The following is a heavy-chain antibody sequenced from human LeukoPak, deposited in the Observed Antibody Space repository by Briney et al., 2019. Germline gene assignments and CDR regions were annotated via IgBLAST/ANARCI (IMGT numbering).Heavy chain of an antibody. D-gene: IGHD5-12*01. V-gene: IGHV6-1*01. CDR3: ARGWLRSSFDL. CDR2: TYYSSKWYN. CDR1: GDSVSSNSVA. Sequence: PSQTLSPTCAISGDSVSSNSVAWNWIRQSPSRDLEWLGRTYYSSKWYNDYAVSVKGRVTINPDTSKNQFSLQLSSVTPEDTAVYYCARGWLRSSFDLWGQGTLVTVSS. J-gene: IGHJ4*02.